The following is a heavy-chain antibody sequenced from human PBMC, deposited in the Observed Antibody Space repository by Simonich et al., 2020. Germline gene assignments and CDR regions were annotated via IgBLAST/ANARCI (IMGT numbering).Heavy chain of an antibody. CDR2: KCYDGRNK. V-gene: IGHV3-33*01. Sequence: QVQLVESGGGVVQPGRSLRLSCAASGFTFSSYGMHWVRQAPGKELGVVECKCYDGRNKNYADSGKGRFTISRDNSKNTLYLQMNSLRAEDTAVYYCARDGGYMVRGVDAFDIWGQGTMVTVSS. J-gene: IGHJ3*02. D-gene: IGHD3-10*01. CDR3: ARDGGYMVRGVDAFDI. CDR1: GFTFSSYG.